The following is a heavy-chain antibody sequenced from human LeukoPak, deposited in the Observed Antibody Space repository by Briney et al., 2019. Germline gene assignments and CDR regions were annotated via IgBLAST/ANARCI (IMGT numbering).Heavy chain of an antibody. CDR1: GYTFTGYY. J-gene: IGHJ5*02. CDR2: INPNSGGT. V-gene: IGHV1-2*04. D-gene: IGHD3-9*01. CDR3: ARSGADDILTGYGNWFDP. Sequence: ASVKVSCKASGYTFTGYYMHWVRQAPGQGLEWMGWINPNSGGTNYAQKFQGWVTMTRDTSISTAYMELSRLRSDDTAVYYCARSGADDILTGYGNWFDPWGQGTLVTVSS.